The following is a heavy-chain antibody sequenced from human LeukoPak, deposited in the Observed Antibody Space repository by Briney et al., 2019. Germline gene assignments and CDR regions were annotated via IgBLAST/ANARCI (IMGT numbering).Heavy chain of an antibody. D-gene: IGHD5-18*01. J-gene: IGHJ3*02. V-gene: IGHV5-51*01. Sequence: GESLKISCKGSGYRFTSYWIGWVRQKPGKGLEWMGIIYPGDSDTRYSPSFQGQVTISADKSISTAYLQWSSLKASDTAMYYCASSWIQDGFDIWGQGTMVTVSS. CDR2: IYPGDSDT. CDR3: ASSWIQDGFDI. CDR1: GYRFTSYW.